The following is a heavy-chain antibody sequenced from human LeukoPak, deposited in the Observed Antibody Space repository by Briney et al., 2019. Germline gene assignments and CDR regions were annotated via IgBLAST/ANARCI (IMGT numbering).Heavy chain of an antibody. Sequence: GGSLRLSCAASGFTFSSYWMSWARQAPGKGLEWVANIKQDGSEKYYVDSVKGRFTISRDNAKNSLYLQMNSLKTEDTAVYYCTRSGYSSSSEGIDYWGQGTLVTVSS. CDR3: TRSGYSSSSEGIDY. D-gene: IGHD6-6*01. V-gene: IGHV3-7*03. CDR2: IKQDGSEK. J-gene: IGHJ4*02. CDR1: GFTFSSYW.